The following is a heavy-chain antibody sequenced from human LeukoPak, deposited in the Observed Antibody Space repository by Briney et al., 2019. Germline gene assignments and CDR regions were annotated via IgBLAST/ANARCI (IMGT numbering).Heavy chain of an antibody. CDR2: ISSSSSTI. CDR3: ARDNYYYYMDV. Sequence: GGSLRLSCAASGFTFSSYEMNWVRQAPGKGLEWVSYISSSSSTIYYADSVKGRFTISRDNAKNSLYLQMNSLRAEDTAVYYCARDNYYYYMDVWGKGTTVTVSS. J-gene: IGHJ6*03. CDR1: GFTFSSYE. V-gene: IGHV3-48*01.